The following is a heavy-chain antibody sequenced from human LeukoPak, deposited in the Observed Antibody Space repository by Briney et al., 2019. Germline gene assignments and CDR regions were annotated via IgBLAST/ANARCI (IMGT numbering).Heavy chain of an antibody. V-gene: IGHV3-15*01. CDR2: IKSKTDGGTT. Sequence: GGSLRLSCAASGFTFSNAWMSWVRQAPGKGLEWVGRIKSKTDGGTTDYAAPVKGRFTISRDDSKNTLYLQMSSLKTEDTAVYYCTTDPADSKYYYYYGMDVWGQGTTVTVSS. D-gene: IGHD2-15*01. CDR3: TTDPADSKYYYYYGMDV. J-gene: IGHJ6*02. CDR1: GFTFSNAW.